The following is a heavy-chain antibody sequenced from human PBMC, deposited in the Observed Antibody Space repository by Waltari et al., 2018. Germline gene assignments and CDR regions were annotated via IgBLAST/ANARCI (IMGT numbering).Heavy chain of an antibody. CDR3: ARGAAAGKGAHWFDP. CDR1: GYTFTSYD. Sequence: QVQLVQSGAEVKKPGASVKVSCEASGYTFTSYDINWVRQATGQGLEWMGWMNPNSGNTGYAQKFQDRLIMTTDTSISTAYMELTSLTSEDTAVYYCARGAAAGKGAHWFDPWGQGTLVIVSS. V-gene: IGHV1-8*01. D-gene: IGHD6-13*01. CDR2: MNPNSGNT. J-gene: IGHJ5*02.